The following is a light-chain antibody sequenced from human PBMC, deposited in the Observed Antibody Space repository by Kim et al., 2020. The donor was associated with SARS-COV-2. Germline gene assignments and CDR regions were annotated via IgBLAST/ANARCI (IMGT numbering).Light chain of an antibody. CDR2: WAS. CDR3: QQYYAIPWT. J-gene: IGKJ1*01. CDR1: RSVLNSPNNKDF. V-gene: IGKV4-1*01. Sequence: ATINCKASRSVLNSPNNKDFLAWCQQKAGQPPKLLIYWASTRESGVPDRFSGSGAGSDFTLTISSLQAEDVAVYYCQQYYAIPWTFGQGTKVEIK.